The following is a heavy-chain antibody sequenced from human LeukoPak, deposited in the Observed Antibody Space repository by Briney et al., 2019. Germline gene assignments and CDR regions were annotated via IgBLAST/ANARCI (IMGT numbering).Heavy chain of an antibody. Sequence: ASVKVSCTVSGYTLTELSMHWVRQAPGKGLEWMGGFDPEDGETIYAQKFQGRATMTEDTSTDTAYMELNSLSSEDTAVYYCSSSGVEEWQGLHFWGQGTLVTVSS. CDR2: FDPEDGET. J-gene: IGHJ4*02. D-gene: IGHD3-3*01. CDR3: SSSGVEEWQGLHF. CDR1: GYTLTELS. V-gene: IGHV1-24*01.